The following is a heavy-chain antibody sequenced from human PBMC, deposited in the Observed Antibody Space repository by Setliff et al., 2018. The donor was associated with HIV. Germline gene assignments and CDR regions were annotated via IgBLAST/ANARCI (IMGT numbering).Heavy chain of an antibody. V-gene: IGHV4-39*01. CDR2: IYYSGTT. CDR3: ARRIFHSSFPSFDS. Sequence: SSETLSLTCSVSGGSISSSYYYWGWIRQPPGKGLEWIGAIYYSGTTYYNSTLRSRVTISVDTSKNQFSLKLSSVTAADTAVYYCARRIFHSSFPSFDSWGQGTLVTVSS. CDR1: GGSISSSYYY. D-gene: IGHD2-15*01. J-gene: IGHJ4*02.